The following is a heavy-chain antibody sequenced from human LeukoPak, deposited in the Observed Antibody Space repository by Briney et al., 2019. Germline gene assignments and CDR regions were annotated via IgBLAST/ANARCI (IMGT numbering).Heavy chain of an antibody. CDR3: ARAAAAAGYYFDC. J-gene: IGHJ4*02. D-gene: IGHD2-2*01. CDR1: VGSLSGYY. CDR2: IFYDGST. V-gene: IGHV4-59*01. Sequence: PSETLSLTCTVSVGSLSGYYWSWIRHPPRKGLEWIGFIFYDGSTNYNPSLESRVSLSVYTSRNQFSLKLTSVTAADTAVYYCARAAAAAGYYFDCWGQGTLVTVSS.